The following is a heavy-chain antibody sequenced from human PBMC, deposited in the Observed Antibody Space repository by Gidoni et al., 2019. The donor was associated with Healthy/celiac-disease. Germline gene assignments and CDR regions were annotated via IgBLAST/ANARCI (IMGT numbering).Heavy chain of an antibody. J-gene: IGHJ4*02. CDR1: GFTFSSYA. CDR2: ISYDGSNK. CDR3: ARHWSDFWSGYSGGY. Sequence: QVQLVESGGGVVQPGRSLRLSCAASGFTFSSYAMHWVRQAPGKGLEWGAVISYDGSNKYYADSVKGRFTISRDNSKNTLYLQMNGLRAEDTAVYYCARHWSDFWSGYSGGYWGQGTLVTVSS. D-gene: IGHD3-3*01. V-gene: IGHV3-30*04.